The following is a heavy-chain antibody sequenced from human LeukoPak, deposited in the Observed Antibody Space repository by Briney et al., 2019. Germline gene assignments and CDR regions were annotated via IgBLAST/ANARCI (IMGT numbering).Heavy chain of an antibody. V-gene: IGHV3-7*01. CDR3: ARGPRTFSVTFSRHKYYYYYGMDV. Sequence: GGSLRLSCAASGFTLSSYWMSWVRQAPGKGLEWVANIKQDGSEKYYVDSVKGRFTISRDNAKNSLYLQMNSLRAEDTAVYYCARGPRTFSVTFSRHKYYYYYGMDVWGQGTTVTVSS. J-gene: IGHJ6*02. D-gene: IGHD4-17*01. CDR2: IKQDGSEK. CDR1: GFTLSSYW.